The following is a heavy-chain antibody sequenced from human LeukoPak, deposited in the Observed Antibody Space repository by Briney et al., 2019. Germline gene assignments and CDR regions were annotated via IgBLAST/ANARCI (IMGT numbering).Heavy chain of an antibody. CDR3: ARGNSSGWQKVVGLFDY. CDR2: IIPIFGTA. V-gene: IGHV1-69*05. J-gene: IGHJ4*02. CDR1: GGTFSSYA. D-gene: IGHD6-19*01. Sequence: ASVKVSCKASGGTFSSYAISWVRQAPGQGLEWMGGIIPIFGTANYAQKFQGRVTITTDESTSTAYMELSSLRSEDTAVYYCARGNSSGWQKVVGLFDYWGQGTLVTVSS.